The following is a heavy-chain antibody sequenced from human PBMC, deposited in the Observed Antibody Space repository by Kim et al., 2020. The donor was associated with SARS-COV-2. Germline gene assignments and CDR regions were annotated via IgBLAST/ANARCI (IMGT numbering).Heavy chain of an antibody. Sequence: GESLKISCKGSGYSFTSYWIGWVRQMPGKGLEWMGIIYPGDSDTRYSPSFQGQVTISADKSISTAYLQWSSLKASDTAMYYCAREPAVAGATNYYYYGMDVWGQGTTVTVSS. CDR2: IYPGDSDT. J-gene: IGHJ6*02. D-gene: IGHD6-19*01. V-gene: IGHV5-51*01. CDR3: AREPAVAGATNYYYYGMDV. CDR1: GYSFTSYW.